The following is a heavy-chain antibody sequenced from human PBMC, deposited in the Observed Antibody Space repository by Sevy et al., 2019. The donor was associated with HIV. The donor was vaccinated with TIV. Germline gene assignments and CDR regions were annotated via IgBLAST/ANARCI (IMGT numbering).Heavy chain of an antibody. CDR1: GGSITSLY. CDR2: IYYNGHI. D-gene: IGHD1-26*01. Sequence: SETLSLTCTVSGGSITSLYWNWIRQPPGKGLEWIANIYYNGHINYNPSLKSRVTLSLDTSKNQFSLWLSSVTAADTAMYHCAGENAWGRGYSWGQGTLVTVSS. CDR3: AGENAWGRGYS. J-gene: IGHJ4*02. V-gene: IGHV4-59*08.